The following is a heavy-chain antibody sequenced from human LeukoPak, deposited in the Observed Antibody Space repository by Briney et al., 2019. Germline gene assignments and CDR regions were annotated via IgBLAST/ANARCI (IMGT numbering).Heavy chain of an antibody. J-gene: IGHJ3*02. V-gene: IGHV1-46*01. CDR2: INPSGGST. CDR3: ARALYCSGGSCDNRAFDI. D-gene: IGHD2-15*01. Sequence: ASVKVSCKASGYTFTSYYIHWVRQAPGQGLEWMGIINPSGGSTSYAQKFQGRVTMTRDTSTSTVYMELSSLRSEDTAVYYCARALYCSGGSCDNRAFDIWGQGTMVTVSS. CDR1: GYTFTSYY.